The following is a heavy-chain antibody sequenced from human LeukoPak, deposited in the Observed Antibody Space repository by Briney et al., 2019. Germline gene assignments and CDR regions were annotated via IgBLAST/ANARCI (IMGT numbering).Heavy chain of an antibody. Sequence: GGSLRLSCSVSGFTVDSYGMSWVRQAPGKGLEWVAGIVFGGDSTAYADSVKGRFTISRDNAKNSLFLQMNSLRAEDTALYYCARDYYYDSSGFFGLGYWGQGTLVTVSS. CDR2: IVFGGDST. CDR3: ARDYYYDSSGFFGLGY. V-gene: IGHV3-20*04. D-gene: IGHD3-22*01. J-gene: IGHJ4*02. CDR1: GFTVDSYG.